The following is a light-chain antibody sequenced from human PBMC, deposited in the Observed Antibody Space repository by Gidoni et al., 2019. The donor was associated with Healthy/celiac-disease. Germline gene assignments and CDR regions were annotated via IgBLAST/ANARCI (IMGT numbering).Light chain of an antibody. J-gene: IGKJ3*01. Sequence: EIVLTQSPATLSLSPGERATLSCRASQSVSSYLAWYQQKPGQAPRLLIYDASNRATGLPARFSGSGSGTDFTLTISSLEPEDFAVYYCQQRSNWPPIFTFGPGTKVDIK. CDR3: QQRSNWPPIFT. CDR2: DAS. CDR1: QSVSSY. V-gene: IGKV3-11*01.